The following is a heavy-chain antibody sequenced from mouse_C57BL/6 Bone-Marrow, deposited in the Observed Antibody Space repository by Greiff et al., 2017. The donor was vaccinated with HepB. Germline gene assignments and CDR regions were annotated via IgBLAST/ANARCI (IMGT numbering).Heavy chain of an antibody. D-gene: IGHD2-3*01. V-gene: IGHV1-55*01. Sequence: QVQLQQPGAELVKPGASVKMSCKASGYTFTSYWLTWVKQRPGQGLEWIGDIYPGSGSTNYNEKFKSKATLTVDTSSSTAYMQLSSLTSEDSAVYYCASEDDGSAMDYWGQGTSVTVSS. CDR3: ASEDDGSAMDY. J-gene: IGHJ4*01. CDR1: GYTFTSYW. CDR2: IYPGSGST.